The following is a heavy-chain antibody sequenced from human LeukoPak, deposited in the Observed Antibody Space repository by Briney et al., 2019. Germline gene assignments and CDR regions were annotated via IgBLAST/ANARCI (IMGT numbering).Heavy chain of an antibody. D-gene: IGHD5-18*01. Sequence: QTGGSLRLSCAASGFTFSSYAMSWVRQAPGKGLEWVSAISGSGGSTYYADSVKGRFTISRDNSKNTLYLQMNSLRAEDTAVYYCAKGYSYGYVSWFDPWGQGTLVTVSP. CDR2: ISGSGGST. J-gene: IGHJ5*02. V-gene: IGHV3-23*01. CDR3: AKGYSYGYVSWFDP. CDR1: GFTFSSYA.